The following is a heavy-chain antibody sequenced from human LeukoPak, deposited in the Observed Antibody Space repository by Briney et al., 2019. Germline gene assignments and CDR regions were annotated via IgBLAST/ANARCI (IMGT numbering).Heavy chain of an antibody. CDR2: IHTSGGT. J-gene: IGHJ6*03. CDR3: ARGTSTVVTPNYYYYYCMDV. Sequence: SETLSLTCTVSGGSISSSHWSWIRQPPGKGLEWIGNIHTSGGTNYSPSLKSRVTISADTSRNQFSLKLSSVTAAGTAVYYCARGTSTVVTPNYYYYYCMDVWGKGTTVTVSS. V-gene: IGHV4-4*09. D-gene: IGHD4-23*01. CDR1: GGSISSSH.